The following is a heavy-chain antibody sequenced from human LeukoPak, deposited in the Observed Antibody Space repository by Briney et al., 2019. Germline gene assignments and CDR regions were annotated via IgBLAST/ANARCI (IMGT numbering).Heavy chain of an antibody. J-gene: IGHJ4*02. V-gene: IGHV4-39*01. CDR2: IYYSGST. CDR3: ASTRRTYYYDSSGPSRFDY. D-gene: IGHD3-22*01. Sequence: SETLSLTCTVSGGSISSSSYYWGWIRQPPGKGLEWIGSIYYSGSTYYNPSLKSRVTISVDTSKNQFSLKLSSVTAADTAVYYCASTRRTYYYDSSGPSRFDYWGRGTLVTVSS. CDR1: GGSISSSSYY.